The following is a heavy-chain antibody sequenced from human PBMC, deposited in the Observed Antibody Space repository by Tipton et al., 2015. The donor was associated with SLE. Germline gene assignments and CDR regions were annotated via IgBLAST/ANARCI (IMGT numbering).Heavy chain of an antibody. CDR1: GFTFSSYA. D-gene: IGHD3-22*01. J-gene: IGHJ3*02. CDR3: ARVISSGYSGAFDI. Sequence: GSLRLSCAASGFTFSSYAMSWVRQAPGKGLEWVSAISGSGSTIYYADSVKGRFTISRDNAKNSLYLQMNSLRAEDTAVYYCARVISSGYSGAFDIWGQGTMVTVSS. V-gene: IGHV3-23*01. CDR2: ISGSGSTI.